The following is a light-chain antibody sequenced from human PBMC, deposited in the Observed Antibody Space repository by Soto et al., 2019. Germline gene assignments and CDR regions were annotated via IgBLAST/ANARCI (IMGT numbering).Light chain of an antibody. J-gene: IGKJ4*01. CDR2: WAS. V-gene: IGKV4-1*01. Sequence: DIVMTQSPDSLAVSLGERATINCKSSQSLLYISNNKNYLTWYQHKPGQPPKLLIYWASTRESGVPDRFSGSGSGTDFTLTISSLQAEDVALYYCQQYYSIPPTFGGGTRVEIK. CDR1: QSLLYISNNKNY. CDR3: QQYYSIPPT.